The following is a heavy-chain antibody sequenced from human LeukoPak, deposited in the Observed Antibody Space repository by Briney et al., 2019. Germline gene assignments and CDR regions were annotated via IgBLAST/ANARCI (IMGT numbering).Heavy chain of an antibody. D-gene: IGHD5-12*01. J-gene: IGHJ4*02. CDR2: ISGSGGST. CDR1: GFTFSSYA. V-gene: IGHV3-23*01. CDR3: ARVPKRGYLVDY. Sequence: GGSLRLSCAASGFTFSSYAMSWVRQAPGKGLGWVSAISGSGGSTYYADSVKGRFTISRDNSKNTLYLQMNSLRAEDTAVYYCARVPKRGYLVDYWGQGTLVTVSS.